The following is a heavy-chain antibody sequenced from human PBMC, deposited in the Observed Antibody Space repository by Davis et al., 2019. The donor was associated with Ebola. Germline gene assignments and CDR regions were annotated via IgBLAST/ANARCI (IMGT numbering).Heavy chain of an antibody. CDR2: FDPEDGET. J-gene: IGHJ6*02. CDR1: GYTLTELS. Sequence: ASVKVSCKVSGYTLTELSMHWVRQAPGKGLEWMGGFDPEDGETIYAQKFQGRVTMTEDTSTDTAYMELRSLRSDDTAVYYCARGGRGSYSFGYYYYGMDVWGQGTTVTVSS. V-gene: IGHV1-24*01. CDR3: ARGGRGSYSFGYYYYGMDV. D-gene: IGHD1-26*01.